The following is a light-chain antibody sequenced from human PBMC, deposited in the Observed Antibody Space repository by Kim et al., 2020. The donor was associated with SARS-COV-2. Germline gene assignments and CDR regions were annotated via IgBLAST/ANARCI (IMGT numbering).Light chain of an antibody. Sequence: SLTPGERATLSCRASQSISTYLAWYQQKPGQAPSLIIYDAANRAPGIPDRFSGSGSGTDFTLTISSLEPEDFAVYYCQQRSNWPTFGGGTKVDIK. CDR1: QSISTY. CDR3: QQRSNWPT. J-gene: IGKJ4*01. V-gene: IGKV3-11*01. CDR2: DAA.